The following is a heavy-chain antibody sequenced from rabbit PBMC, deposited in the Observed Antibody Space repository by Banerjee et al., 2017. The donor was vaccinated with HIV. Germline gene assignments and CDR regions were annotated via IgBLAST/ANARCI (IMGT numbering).Heavy chain of an antibody. CDR1: GFSFSSSYY. D-gene: IGHD4-1*01. J-gene: IGHJ4*01. Sequence: QEQLEESGGDLVKPEGSLTLTCTASGFSFSSSYYMCWVRQAPGKGLEWIGYIDPVFGSTYYASWVNGRFTISSHNAQNSVDLQMNSLTAADTATYFCARDLAGVIGWNFGLWGPGTLVTVS. V-gene: IGHV1S45*01. CDR2: IDPVFGST. CDR3: ARDLAGVIGWNFGL.